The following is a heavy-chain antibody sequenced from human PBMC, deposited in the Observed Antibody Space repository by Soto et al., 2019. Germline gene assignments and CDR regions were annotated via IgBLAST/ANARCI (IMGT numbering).Heavy chain of an antibody. CDR3: ARDRLVMAAATTSNSDY. CDR1: GFTFSDYY. Sequence: GGSLRLSCAASGFTFSDYYMSWIRQAQGKGLEWVSFISSSGSTIYYADSVKGRFTISRDNAKNSLYLQMNSLRAEDTAVYYCARDRLVMAAATTSNSDYWGQGTLVTVSS. CDR2: ISSSGSTI. V-gene: IGHV3-11*01. D-gene: IGHD2-15*01. J-gene: IGHJ4*02.